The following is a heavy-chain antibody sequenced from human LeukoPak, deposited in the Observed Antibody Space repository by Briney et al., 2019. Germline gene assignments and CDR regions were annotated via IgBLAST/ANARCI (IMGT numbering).Heavy chain of an antibody. CDR3: ASPPGGPYYYYYAMDV. Sequence: ASVNVSCKASGGTFSSYAISWVRQAPGQGLEWMGGIIPIFGTANYAQKFQGRVTITADESTSTAYMELSSLKSEDTAVYYCASPPGGPYYYYYAMDVWGQGTTVTVSS. V-gene: IGHV1-69*13. CDR2: IIPIFGTA. D-gene: IGHD3-10*01. J-gene: IGHJ6*02. CDR1: GGTFSSYA.